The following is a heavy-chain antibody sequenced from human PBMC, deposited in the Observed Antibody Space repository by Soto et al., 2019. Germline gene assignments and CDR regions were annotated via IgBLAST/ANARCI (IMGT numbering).Heavy chain of an antibody. CDR1: GFTFSSYD. Sequence: GGSLRLSCAASGFTFSSYDMHWVRQATGKGLEWVSAIGTAGDTYYPGSVKGRFTISRENAKNSLYLQMNSLRSEDTAVYYCATPSPLCVGEFGGCDFQHWGQGTLVTVSS. V-gene: IGHV3-13*01. J-gene: IGHJ1*01. D-gene: IGHD2-21*01. CDR3: ATPSPLCVGEFGGCDFQH. CDR2: IGTAGDT.